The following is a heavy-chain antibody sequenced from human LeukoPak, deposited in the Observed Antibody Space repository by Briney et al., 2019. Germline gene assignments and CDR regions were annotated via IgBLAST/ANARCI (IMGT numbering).Heavy chain of an antibody. V-gene: IGHV4-4*07. J-gene: IGHJ4*02. CDR1: GAAFSSYY. CDR2: IYTSGST. Sequence: SETLSLTCSVPGAAFSSYYWTWIRQPAGKGLEWFGRIYTSGSTHYNPSLKSRVTMSVDTSKNQFSLKLSSVTAADTAVYYCARHVKGYSGSGYFDYWGQGTLVTVSS. CDR3: ARHVKGYSGSGYFDY. D-gene: IGHD5-12*01.